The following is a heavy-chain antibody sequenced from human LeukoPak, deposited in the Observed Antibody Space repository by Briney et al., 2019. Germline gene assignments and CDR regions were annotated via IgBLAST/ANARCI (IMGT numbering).Heavy chain of an antibody. Sequence: GGSLRLSCATSEFTFSSYTMHWVRQAPGKGLEWVSSISSRSTYMYYADSVKGRFTISRDNAKNSLYLQMNSLRAEDTAVYYCASVYERSASDPDSWGQGTLVIVSS. CDR2: ISSRSTYM. CDR3: ASVYERSASDPDS. V-gene: IGHV3-21*01. D-gene: IGHD3-22*01. CDR1: EFTFSSYT. J-gene: IGHJ4*02.